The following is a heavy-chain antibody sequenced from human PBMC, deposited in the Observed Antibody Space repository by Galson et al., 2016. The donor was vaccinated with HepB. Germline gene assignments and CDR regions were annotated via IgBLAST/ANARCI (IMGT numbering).Heavy chain of an antibody. CDR2: ISPDDGFT. V-gene: IGHV1-46*01. Sequence: SVKVSCKASGYIFTSYLIHWVRQAPGQGAEWMGRISPDDGFTTSAQSFQGRLTISRDTSTSTVYMELGSLRSEDTAVYYCARELGGSYYFDNWGQGTLVTVSS. CDR3: ARELGGSYYFDN. J-gene: IGHJ4*01. D-gene: IGHD1-26*01. CDR1: GYIFTSYL.